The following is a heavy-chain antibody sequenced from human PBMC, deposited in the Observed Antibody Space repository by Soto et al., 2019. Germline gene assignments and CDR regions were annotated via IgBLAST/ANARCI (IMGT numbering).Heavy chain of an antibody. CDR1: GYSFTSYW. J-gene: IGHJ6*02. CDR2: IYPGDSDT. V-gene: IGHV5-51*01. CDR3: ARQVAGPKEASYYYGMDV. D-gene: IGHD5-12*01. Sequence: PGESLKISCKGSGYSFTSYWIGWVRQMPGKGLEWMGIIYPGDSDTRYSPSFQGQVTISADKSISTAYLQWSSLKASDTAMYYCARQVAGPKEASYYYGMDVWGQGTTVTVSS.